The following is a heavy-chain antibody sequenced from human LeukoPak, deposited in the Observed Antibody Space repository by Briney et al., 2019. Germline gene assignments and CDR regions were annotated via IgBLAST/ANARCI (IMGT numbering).Heavy chain of an antibody. Sequence: ASVKVSCKASGYTFTSYGISWVRQAPGQGLEWMGWISAYNGNTNYAQKLQGRVTITTDTSTSTAYMELRSLRSDDTAVYYCARRHYGDYPEPYNWFDPWGQGTLVTVSS. CDR3: ARRHYGDYPEPYNWFDP. J-gene: IGHJ5*02. D-gene: IGHD4-17*01. V-gene: IGHV1-18*01. CDR1: GYTFTSYG. CDR2: ISAYNGNT.